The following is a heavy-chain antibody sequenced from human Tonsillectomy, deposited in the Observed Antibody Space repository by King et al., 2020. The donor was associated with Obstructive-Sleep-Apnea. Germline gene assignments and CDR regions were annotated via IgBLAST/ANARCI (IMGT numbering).Heavy chain of an antibody. V-gene: IGHV3-74*01. CDR1: GFTFSTYL. CDR2: INSDGTYT. CDR3: ARGFYGDIDY. D-gene: IGHD4-17*01. J-gene: IGHJ4*02. Sequence: VQLVETGGGLVQRGGALRISCGASGFTFSTYLLHCVRQAPGKGLVWVSRINSDGTYTHSADSVKGRFTISRDNAKNTLYLQMNSLRAEETAVYYCARGFYGDIDYWGQGTLVTVSS.